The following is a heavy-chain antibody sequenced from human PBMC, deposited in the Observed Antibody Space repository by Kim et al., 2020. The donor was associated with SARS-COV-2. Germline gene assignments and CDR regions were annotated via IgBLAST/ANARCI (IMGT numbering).Heavy chain of an antibody. CDR2: MNPNSGNT. CDR3: ARLGYDSSGYYKNYYYYGMDV. V-gene: IGHV1-8*01. CDR1: GYTFTSYD. D-gene: IGHD3-22*01. J-gene: IGHJ6*02. Sequence: ASVKVSCKASGYTFTSYDINWVRQATGQGLEWMGWMNPNSGNTGYAQKFQGRVTMTRNTSISTAYMELSSLRSEDTAVDYCARLGYDSSGYYKNYYYYGMDVWGQGSTVTVSS.